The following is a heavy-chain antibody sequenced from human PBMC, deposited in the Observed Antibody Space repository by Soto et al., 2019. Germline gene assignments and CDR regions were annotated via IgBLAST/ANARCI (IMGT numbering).Heavy chain of an antibody. CDR1: GFSFSTNV. CDR3: ALDNIPGAPDYFDY. J-gene: IGHJ4*02. D-gene: IGHD1-20*01. V-gene: IGHV3-30-3*01. Sequence: QVQLVESGGDVVQPGTSLRLSCAASGFSFSTNVLHWVRQAPGKGLEWVAVMSPSGAEKYYTDSLKGRFTISRDNSKNTRYLEMNSLTVEDTAVYYCALDNIPGAPDYFDYWGQGTLVTVSS. CDR2: MSPSGAEK.